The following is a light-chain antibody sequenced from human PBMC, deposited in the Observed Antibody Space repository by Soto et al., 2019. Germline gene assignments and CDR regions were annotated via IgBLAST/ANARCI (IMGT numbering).Light chain of an antibody. J-gene: IGKJ4*01. CDR2: GAS. CDR3: QQYGSSPLT. CDR1: QSVSSSY. Sequence: EIVLPQSPGTLSLSPGERATLSCRASQSVSSSYLAWYQQKPGQAPRLLIYGASSRATGIPDRFSGSGSGTDFTLTSSRLEPEDFAMYYCQQYGSSPLTFGGATKVEIK. V-gene: IGKV3-20*01.